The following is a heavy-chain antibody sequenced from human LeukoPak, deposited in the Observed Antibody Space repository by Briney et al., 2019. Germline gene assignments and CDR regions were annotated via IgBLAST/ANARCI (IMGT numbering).Heavy chain of an antibody. CDR1: GYTFTSYG. Sequence: GASVKVSCKASGYTFTSYGISWVRQAPGQGLEWMGWINPNSGGTNYAQKFQGRVTMTRDTSISTAYMELSRLRSDDTAVYYCARVVRDNSGFDPNFDYWGQGTLVTVSS. D-gene: IGHD5-12*01. CDR3: ARVVRDNSGFDPNFDY. V-gene: IGHV1-2*02. CDR2: INPNSGGT. J-gene: IGHJ4*02.